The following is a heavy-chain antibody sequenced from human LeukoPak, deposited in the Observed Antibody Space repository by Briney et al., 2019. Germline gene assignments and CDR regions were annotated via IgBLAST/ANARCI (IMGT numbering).Heavy chain of an antibody. V-gene: IGHV1-2*02. J-gene: IGHJ4*02. CDR1: GYTFTGYD. D-gene: IGHD2-15*01. Sequence: ASVKVSCKASGYTFTGYDLHWVRQAPGQGLEWMGWINPNSGGTNYAQKFQGRVTMTRDTSSTTAYMELRWLGSDDTAVYYCARPYCRGGSCTSFWDYWGQGTLVTVSS. CDR3: ARPYCRGGSCTSFWDY. CDR2: INPNSGGT.